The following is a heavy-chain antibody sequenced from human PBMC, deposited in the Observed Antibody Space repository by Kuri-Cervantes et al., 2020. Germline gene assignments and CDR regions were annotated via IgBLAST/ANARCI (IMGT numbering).Heavy chain of an antibody. CDR1: GFTFSSYD. D-gene: IGHD5-12*01. CDR3: ARGRGYSGYDPYFQH. J-gene: IGHJ1*01. V-gene: IGHV3-13*01. CDR2: IGTAGDT. Sequence: GESLKISCAASGFTFSSYDMHWVRQATGKGLEWVSAIGTAGDTYYPGSVKGRFTISRDNSKNTLYLQMNSLRAEDTAVYYCARGRGYSGYDPYFQHWGQGTLVTVSS.